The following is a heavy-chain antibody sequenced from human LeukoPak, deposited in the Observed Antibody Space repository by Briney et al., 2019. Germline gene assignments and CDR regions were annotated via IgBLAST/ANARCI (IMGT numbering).Heavy chain of an antibody. J-gene: IGHJ5*02. CDR3: ARRFPRSYYDILTGYFDGNWFDP. Sequence: ASVKVSCKASGYTFTSYGISWVRQAPGQGLEWMGWISAYNGNTNYAQKLQGRVTMTTDTSTSTAYMELRSLRSDDTAVYYCARRFPRSYYDILTGYFDGNWFDPWGQGTLVTVSS. CDR2: ISAYNGNT. D-gene: IGHD3-9*01. CDR1: GYTFTSYG. V-gene: IGHV1-18*01.